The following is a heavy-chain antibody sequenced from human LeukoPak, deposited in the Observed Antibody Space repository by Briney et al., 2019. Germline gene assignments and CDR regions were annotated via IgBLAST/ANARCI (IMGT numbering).Heavy chain of an antibody. CDR3: AKAADIPDIVVVESYMDV. CDR2: ISWDGGST. CDR1: GFTFDDYT. V-gene: IGHV3-43*01. Sequence: GGSLRLSCAASGFTFDDYTMHWVRQAPGKGLEWVSLISWDGGSTYYADSVKGRFTISRDNSKNSLYLQMNSLRTEDTALYYCAKAADIPDIVVVESYMDVWGKGTTVTVSS. J-gene: IGHJ6*03. D-gene: IGHD2-15*01.